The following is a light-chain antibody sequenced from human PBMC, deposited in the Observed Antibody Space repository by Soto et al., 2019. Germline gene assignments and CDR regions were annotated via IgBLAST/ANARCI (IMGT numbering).Light chain of an antibody. V-gene: IGKV3-20*01. J-gene: IGKJ3*01. CDR1: QSVSSSY. CDR3: QQYGSLPQT. CDR2: GAS. Sequence: EIVLTQSPGTLSLSPGERATLSCRASQSVSSSYLAWYQQKPGQAPRLLIYGASSRATGIPDRFSGSGSGTDFTLTISRLEPKDFAVYYCQQYGSLPQTFGPGTKVDIK.